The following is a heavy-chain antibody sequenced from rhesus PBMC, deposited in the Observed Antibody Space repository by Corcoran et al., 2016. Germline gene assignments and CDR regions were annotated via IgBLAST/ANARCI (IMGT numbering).Heavy chain of an antibody. D-gene: IGHD6-25*01. CDR1: GGSISDSYR. V-gene: IGHV4S10*01. J-gene: IGHJ4*01. Sequence: QVQLQESGPGVVKPSETLSLTCAVSGGSISDSYRWSRIRQPPGKGLEWIGYIYGSSTSTNYHPSLQSRGTLSKDTSKNQFSLKLSSVTAAGTAVYYCARGVGAAAGIDYWGQGVLVTVSS. CDR3: ARGVGAAAGIDY. CDR2: IYGSSTST.